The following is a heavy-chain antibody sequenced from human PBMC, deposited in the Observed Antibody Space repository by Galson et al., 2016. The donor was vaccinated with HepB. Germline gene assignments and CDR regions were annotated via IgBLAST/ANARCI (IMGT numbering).Heavy chain of an antibody. Sequence: PALVKPTQTLTLTCTFSGFSLSTSGMCVSWIRQPPGKALEWLALIDWDDDKYYSTSLKTRLTISKETSKNQVVLTMTNMNPVDTATYYCARMPGIAVAGSHFDYWGQGTLVTVSS. CDR1: GFSLSTSGMC. V-gene: IGHV2-70*01. CDR2: IDWDDDK. D-gene: IGHD6-19*01. CDR3: ARMPGIAVAGSHFDY. J-gene: IGHJ4*02.